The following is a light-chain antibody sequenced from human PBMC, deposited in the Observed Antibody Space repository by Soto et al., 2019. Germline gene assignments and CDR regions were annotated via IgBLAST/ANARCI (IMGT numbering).Light chain of an antibody. CDR2: AAY. J-gene: IGKJ4*01. CDR1: QGISSY. CDR3: QQLNSYPFLT. Sequence: DIQLTQSPSFLSASVGDRVTITCRASQGISSYLAWYQQKPGKAPKLLSYAAYTLQSGVPSRFSGSGSGIEFTLTISSLHPEHFANYYCQQLNSYPFLTFGGGTKVEIK. V-gene: IGKV1-9*01.